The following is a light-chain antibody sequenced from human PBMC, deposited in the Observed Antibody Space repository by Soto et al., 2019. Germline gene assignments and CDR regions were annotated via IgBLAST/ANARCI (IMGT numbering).Light chain of an antibody. CDR2: WAS. CDR1: QSVLYSSNNKNY. CDR3: QQYYSTPPT. J-gene: IGKJ1*01. V-gene: IGKV4-1*01. Sequence: DIVMTQSPDSLAVSLGERATINCKSSQSVLYSSNNKNYLAWYQQKPGQPPKLLIYWASTRESGVPDRFSGSXXXTDFTLTISSLQAEDVAVYYCQQYYSTPPTFGQGTKVEIK.